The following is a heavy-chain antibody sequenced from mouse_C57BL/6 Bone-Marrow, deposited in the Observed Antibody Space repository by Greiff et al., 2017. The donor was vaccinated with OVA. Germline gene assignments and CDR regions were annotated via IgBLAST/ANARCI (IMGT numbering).Heavy chain of an antibody. J-gene: IGHJ4*01. Sequence: QVQLQQPGAELVRPGTSVKLSCKASGYTFTSYWMHWVKQRPGQGLEWIGVIDPSDSYTNYTQKFKGKATLTVDTSSSTAYLQLSSLTSEDSAVYYYAREGAYYSNYDYYAMDYWGQGTSVTVSA. D-gene: IGHD2-5*01. CDR2: IDPSDSYT. CDR3: AREGAYYSNYDYYAMDY. CDR1: GYTFTSYW. V-gene: IGHV1-59*01.